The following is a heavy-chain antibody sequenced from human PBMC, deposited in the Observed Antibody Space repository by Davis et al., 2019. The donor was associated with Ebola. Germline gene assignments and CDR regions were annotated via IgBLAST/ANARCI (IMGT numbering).Heavy chain of an antibody. CDR3: ARDGDRGYCSSTSCHGWFDP. V-gene: IGHV1-3*03. CDR2: INAGNGNT. CDR1: GYTLSTYA. J-gene: IGHJ5*02. Sequence: ASVKVSCKASGYTLSTYAMHWVRQAPGQRLEWMGWINAGNGNTKYSQELQGRVSIIRDTSASTAYMELSSLRSEDTAVYYCARDGDRGYCSSTSCHGWFDPWGQGTLVTVSS. D-gene: IGHD2-2*01.